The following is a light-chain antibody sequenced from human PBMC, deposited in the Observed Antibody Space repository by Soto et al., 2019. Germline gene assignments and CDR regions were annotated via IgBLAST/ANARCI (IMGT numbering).Light chain of an antibody. CDR2: DAS. V-gene: IGKV1-8*01. J-gene: IGKJ1*01. Sequence: PSSFSASTGDRVSITCRATQDICTYLSWYQQIPREAPKLLTDDASTLQTGVPSRFSGSGSGTDFTLTISYLQSEYFCTYYCQQFYNYTRTFGQGTKVDIK. CDR1: QDICTY. CDR3: QQFYNYTRT.